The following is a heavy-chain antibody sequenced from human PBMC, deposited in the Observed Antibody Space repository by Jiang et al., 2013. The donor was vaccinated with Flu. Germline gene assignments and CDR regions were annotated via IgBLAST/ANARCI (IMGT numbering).Heavy chain of an antibody. CDR2: ISSTSKTI. D-gene: IGHD3-10*02. Sequence: VQLVESGGGLVQPGGSLRLSCATSGFTFSFYEMNWVRQTPGKGLEWLSYISSTSKTIYYADSVKGRFTISRDNGKSSVYLQMNSLRVEDTAVYYCARDSAQARVPMDVWGQGTTVTVSS. CDR1: GFTFSFYE. CDR3: ARDSAQARVPMDV. J-gene: IGHJ6*02. V-gene: IGHV3-48*03.